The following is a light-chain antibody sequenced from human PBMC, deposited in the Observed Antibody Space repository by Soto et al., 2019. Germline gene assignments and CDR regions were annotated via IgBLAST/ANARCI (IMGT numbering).Light chain of an antibody. J-gene: IGKJ1*01. CDR3: QQYNNWPPM. CDR2: GIS. Sequence: EIVMTQSPATLSVSPGERATLSCRASQSVSSNLAWYQQKPGQAPRLLIYGISTRATGFPARFSGSASGTDFNLTISSLQSEDFAVYYCQQYNNWPPMFGQGTKVDIK. V-gene: IGKV3-15*01. CDR1: QSVSSN.